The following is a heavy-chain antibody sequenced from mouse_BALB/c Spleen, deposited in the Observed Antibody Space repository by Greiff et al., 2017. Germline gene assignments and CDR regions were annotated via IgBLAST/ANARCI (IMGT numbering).Heavy chain of an antibody. V-gene: IGHV1-5*01. D-gene: IGHD1-1*01. Sequence: VQLKQSGTVLARPGASVKMSCKASGYSFTSYWMHWVKQRPGQGLEWIGAIYPGNSDTSYNQKFKGKAKLTAVTSASTAYMELSSLTNEDSAVYYCTRSSYYGSRAMDYWGQGTSVTVSS. CDR3: TRSSYYGSRAMDY. J-gene: IGHJ4*01. CDR2: IYPGNSDT. CDR1: GYSFTSYW.